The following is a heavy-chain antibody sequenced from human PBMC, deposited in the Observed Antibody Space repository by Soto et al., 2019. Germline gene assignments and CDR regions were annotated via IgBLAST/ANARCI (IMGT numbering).Heavy chain of an antibody. CDR1: GYTFTDYD. V-gene: IGHV3-64*04. CDR3: ARDSYVWGSYRFSDY. CDR2: MSPESGST. D-gene: IGHD3-16*02. J-gene: IGHJ4*02. Sequence: SVKVSCKASGYTFTDYDINWVRQASGQGLEYMGWMSPESGSTYYADSVKGRFTISRDNSKNTLYLQMNSLRAEDTAVYYCARDSYVWGSYRFSDYWGQGTLVTVSS.